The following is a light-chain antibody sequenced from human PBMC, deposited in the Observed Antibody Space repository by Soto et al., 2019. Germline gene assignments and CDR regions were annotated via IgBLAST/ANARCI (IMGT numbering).Light chain of an antibody. V-gene: IGKV3-15*01. Sequence: EIVMTQSPATLSGSPGEKTTLSCRAIQNVTSRLGWYQQNPGPAPRHLIYGASTRATGVPARFSGSGSGKEFTLTISSLQSEDFAVYYCQQYNNWPRTFGQGTKVDIK. CDR2: GAS. J-gene: IGKJ1*01. CDR1: QNVTSR. CDR3: QQYNNWPRT.